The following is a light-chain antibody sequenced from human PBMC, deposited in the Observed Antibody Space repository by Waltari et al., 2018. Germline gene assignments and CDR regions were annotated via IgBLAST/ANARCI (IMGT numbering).Light chain of an antibody. Sequence: DIQMTQSPSSLSASVGDRVTITCRASQGISSYLAWYQQKPGKAPKLLNYKASTLQSGVPSRFSGSGSGTDFTLTISSLQPEDFATYYCQQHNSNPWTFGQGTKVEIK. J-gene: IGKJ1*01. V-gene: IGKV1-9*01. CDR1: QGISSY. CDR3: QQHNSNPWT. CDR2: KAS.